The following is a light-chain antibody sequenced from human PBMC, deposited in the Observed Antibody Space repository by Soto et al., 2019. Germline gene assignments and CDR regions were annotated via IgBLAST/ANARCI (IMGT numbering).Light chain of an antibody. Sequence: DIVLTQSPDSLAVSLGERATINCKSSQSVLYSSNNKNYLAWYQQKPGQPPKLLIYWASTRQSGGPDRFSGTASGTDSTLTSKTLQAEDVAVYYYQQYYRPWPFGQGTKVEIK. CDR1: QSVLYSSNNKNY. J-gene: IGKJ1*01. V-gene: IGKV4-1*01. CDR2: WAS. CDR3: QQYYRPWP.